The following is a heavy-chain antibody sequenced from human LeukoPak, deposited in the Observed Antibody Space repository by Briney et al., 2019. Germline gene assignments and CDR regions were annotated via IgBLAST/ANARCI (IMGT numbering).Heavy chain of an antibody. CDR3: AELGITMIGGV. V-gene: IGHV3-48*04. CDR1: GFSFSSYS. CDR2: ISGTSSTI. J-gene: IGHJ6*04. Sequence: GGSLRLSCAASGFSFSSYSMNWVRQAPGKGLEWVSYISGTSSTISYADSVKGRFTISRDNAKNSLYLQMNSLRAEDTAVYYCAELGITMIGGVWGKGTTVTISS. D-gene: IGHD3-10*02.